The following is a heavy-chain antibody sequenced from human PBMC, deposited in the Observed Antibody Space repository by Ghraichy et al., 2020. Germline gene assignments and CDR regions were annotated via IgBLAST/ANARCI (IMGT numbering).Heavy chain of an antibody. CDR2: ISSSSSYK. CDR3: AREDRDNDDSGSYYRGDV. J-gene: IGHJ6*02. Sequence: GGSLRLSCAASGFTFSSYSMNWVRQAPGKGLEWVSSISSSSSYKYYADSVKGRFTISRDNAKNSLYLQMNSLRAEDTAVYYCAREDRDNDDSGSYYRGDVWGQGTTVTVSS. CDR1: GFTFSSYS. D-gene: IGHD3-10*01. V-gene: IGHV3-21*01.